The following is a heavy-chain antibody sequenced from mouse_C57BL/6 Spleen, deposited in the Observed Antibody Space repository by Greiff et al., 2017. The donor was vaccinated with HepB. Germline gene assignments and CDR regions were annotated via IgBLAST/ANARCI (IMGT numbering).Heavy chain of an antibody. V-gene: IGHV2-2*01. CDR3: ARGIYYYWYFDV. Sequence: VKLVESGPGLVQPSQSLSITCTVSGFSLTSYGVHWVRQSPGKGLEWLGVIWSGGSTDYNAAFISRLSISKDNSKSQVFFKMNSLQADDTAIYYCARGIYYYWYFDVWGTGTTVTVSS. CDR1: GFSLTSYG. J-gene: IGHJ1*03. CDR2: IWSGGST. D-gene: IGHD1-1*01.